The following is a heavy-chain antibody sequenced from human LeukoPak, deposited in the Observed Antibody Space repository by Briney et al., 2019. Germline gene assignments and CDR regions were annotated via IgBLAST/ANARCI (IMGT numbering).Heavy chain of an antibody. Sequence: PGRSLRLSCTASGFTFADYAMSWVRQAPGKGLEWVGFIRSKTYGGTTEYAASVKGRFTISRDDSKSIAPLQMNSLKTEDTALYYCIRMKRVDTAMVPGDYWGQGTLVTVSS. CDR3: IRMKRVDTAMVPGDY. CDR1: GFTFADYA. D-gene: IGHD5-18*01. V-gene: IGHV3-49*04. J-gene: IGHJ4*02. CDR2: IRSKTYGGTT.